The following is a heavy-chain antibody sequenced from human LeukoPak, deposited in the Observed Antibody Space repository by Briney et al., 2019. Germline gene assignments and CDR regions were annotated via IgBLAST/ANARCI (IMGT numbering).Heavy chain of an antibody. V-gene: IGHV1-24*01. D-gene: IGHD2-15*01. CDR1: GYTLTELS. CDR2: FDPEDGET. J-gene: IGHJ3*02. Sequence: GASVKVSCKVSGYTLTELSMHWVRQAPGKGLELKGGFDPEDGETIYAQKFQGRVTMTEDTSTDTAYMELSSLRSEDTAVYYCATDTGGRPGAFDIWGQGTMVTVSS. CDR3: ATDTGGRPGAFDI.